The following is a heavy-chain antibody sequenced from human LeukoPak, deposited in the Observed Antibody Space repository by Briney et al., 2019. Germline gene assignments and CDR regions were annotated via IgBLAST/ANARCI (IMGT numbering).Heavy chain of an antibody. Sequence: GGSLRLSCAASGFTFRSYWMHWVRHAPGKGLVWVSRINRDGSSTNHADSVKGRFTISRDNAKNTLYLQMNSLRAEGTAVYYCARELMSGGFDPWGQGTLVTVSS. CDR1: GFTFRSYW. V-gene: IGHV3-74*01. CDR3: ARELMSGGFDP. CDR2: INRDGSST. D-gene: IGHD1-26*01. J-gene: IGHJ5*02.